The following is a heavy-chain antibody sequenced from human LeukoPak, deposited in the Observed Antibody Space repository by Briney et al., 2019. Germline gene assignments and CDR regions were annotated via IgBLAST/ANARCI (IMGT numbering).Heavy chain of an antibody. V-gene: IGHV1-46*01. CDR1: GYTFTSYD. CDR3: ARGPRFLEWP. Sequence: ASVKVSCKASGYTFTSYDINWVRQAPGQGLEWMGIINPSGGSTSYAQKFQGRVTMTRDTSTSTVYMELSSLRSEDTAVYYCARGPRFLEWPWGQGTLVTVSS. CDR2: INPSGGST. D-gene: IGHD3-3*01. J-gene: IGHJ4*02.